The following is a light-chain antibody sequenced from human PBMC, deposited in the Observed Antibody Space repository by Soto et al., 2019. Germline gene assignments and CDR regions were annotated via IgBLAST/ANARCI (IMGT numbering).Light chain of an antibody. V-gene: IGKV1-9*01. J-gene: IGKJ4*01. Sequence: DIQLTQSPSFLSASIGDRVTLTCRASQGIFSYLAWYQQKPGKAPKLLISAASTLQSGVPSRFSGSGSGTEFTLTISSLQPEDFAIYYCQQLNSFPLTFGGGTKVEIK. CDR1: QGIFSY. CDR2: AAS. CDR3: QQLNSFPLT.